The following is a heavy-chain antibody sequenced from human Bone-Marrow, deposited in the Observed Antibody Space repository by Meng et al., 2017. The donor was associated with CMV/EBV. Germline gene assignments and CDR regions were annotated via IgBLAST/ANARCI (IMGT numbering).Heavy chain of an antibody. D-gene: IGHD6-19*01. V-gene: IGHV3-53*05. J-gene: IGHJ4*02. CDR1: GGSVSSGSYY. CDR3: ARDKSSSGWPPDY. Sequence: GGSLRLSCTVSGGSVSSGSYYWSWVRQAPGKGLEWVSVIYSGGSTYYADSVKGRFTISRDNSKNTLYLQMNSLRAEDTAVYYCARDKSSSGWPPDYWGQGTLVTVSS. CDR2: IYSGGST.